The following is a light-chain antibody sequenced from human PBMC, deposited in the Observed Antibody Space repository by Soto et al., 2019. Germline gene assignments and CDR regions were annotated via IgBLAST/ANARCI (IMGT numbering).Light chain of an antibody. CDR1: QDINKY. Sequence: DIQMTQSPSSLSASVGDRVTITCQASQDINKYLNWYQQKPGKGPKLLIYDASNLETGVPSRFSGSRSGTDFTFTISSLQPEDIGTYYCQHYKNLPLTFGGGTKVEIK. CDR2: DAS. V-gene: IGKV1-33*01. CDR3: QHYKNLPLT. J-gene: IGKJ4*01.